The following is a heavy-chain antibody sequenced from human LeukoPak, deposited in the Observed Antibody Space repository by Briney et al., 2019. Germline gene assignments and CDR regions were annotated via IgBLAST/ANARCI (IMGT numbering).Heavy chain of an antibody. Sequence: GGSLRLSCAASGFTFNNYVMTWVRQAPGKGLEWVSTINGNGNSTYYADSVKGRFTISRDNSKNTLYLQMNSLRAEDTAVYYCAKDRTRTGTTCDYWGQGTLVTVSS. V-gene: IGHV3-23*01. J-gene: IGHJ4*02. D-gene: IGHD1-7*01. CDR1: GFTFNNYV. CDR2: INGNGNST. CDR3: AKDRTRTGTTCDY.